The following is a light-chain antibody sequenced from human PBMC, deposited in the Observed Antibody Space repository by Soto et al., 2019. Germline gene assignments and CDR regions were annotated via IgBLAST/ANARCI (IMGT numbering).Light chain of an antibody. CDR3: QQYSRSTIT. CDR2: GAS. CDR1: QSVSSSY. Sequence: IGLTQSPGSLSLSPGERATLSCRASQSVSSSYLAWYQQKPGQAPRLLIYGASSRATGIPDRFSGSGSGTDFTLTISILEPEDFAVYYCQQYSRSTITFGQETRLEIK. V-gene: IGKV3-20*01. J-gene: IGKJ5*01.